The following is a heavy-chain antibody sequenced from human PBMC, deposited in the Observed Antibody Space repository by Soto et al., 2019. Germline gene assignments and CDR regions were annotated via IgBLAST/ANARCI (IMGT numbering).Heavy chain of an antibody. CDR2: INHSGST. CDR1: GGSFSGYY. D-gene: IGHD3-22*01. Sequence: PSETLSLTCAVYGGSFSGYYWSWIRQPPGKGLEWIGEINHSGSTNYNPSLKSRVTISVDTSKNQFSLKLSSVTAADTAVYFCARNGYDTRNHRFDPWSQGNLVTVS. J-gene: IGHJ5*02. V-gene: IGHV4-34*01. CDR3: ARNGYDTRNHRFDP.